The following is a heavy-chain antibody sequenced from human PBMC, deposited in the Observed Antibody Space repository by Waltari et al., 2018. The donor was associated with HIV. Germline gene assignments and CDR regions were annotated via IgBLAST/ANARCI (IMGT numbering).Heavy chain of an antibody. V-gene: IGHV4-39*01. Sequence: QLKLLQSGPRLVKPSETLSLTCSVSGASISSRTYYWGWIRQPPGKGLQLLGSMYYSGSTSNNPSLISRLTLSADTSKNQFSLRLNSVTAADTAVYYCARHYAWFDILTGSPPTYYFDSWGPGSLVTVS. CDR3: ARHYAWFDILTGSPPTYYFDS. CDR2: MYYSGST. J-gene: IGHJ4*02. D-gene: IGHD3-9*01. CDR1: GASISSRTYY.